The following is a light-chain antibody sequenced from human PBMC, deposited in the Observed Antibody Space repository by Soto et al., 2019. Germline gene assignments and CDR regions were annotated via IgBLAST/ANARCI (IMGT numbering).Light chain of an antibody. CDR3: SSYTSTNTYAV. J-gene: IGLJ2*01. CDR2: EVS. Sequence: QSALTQPASVSGSPGQSITISCTGTSSDSGDYDYVSWYQHHPGKAPKLMIYEVSNRPSGISNRFSGSKSGNTASLTISGLQAEDEADYYCSSYTSTNTYAVFGGGTKLTVL. V-gene: IGLV2-14*01. CDR1: SSDSGDYDY.